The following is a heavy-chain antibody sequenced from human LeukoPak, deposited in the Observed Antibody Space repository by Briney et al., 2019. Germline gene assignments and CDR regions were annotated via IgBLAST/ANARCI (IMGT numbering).Heavy chain of an antibody. CDR1: RGSISSSSYY. V-gene: IGHV4-39*01. D-gene: IGHD6-6*01. CDR2: IYYSGST. J-gene: IGHJ5*02. CDR3: ARDIAARPDNWFDP. Sequence: PSETLSLTCTVSRGSISSSSYYWGWIRQPPGKGLEWIGSIYYSGSTYYNPSLKSRVTISVDTSKNQFSLKLSSVTAADTAVYYCARDIAARPDNWFDPWGQGTLVTVSS.